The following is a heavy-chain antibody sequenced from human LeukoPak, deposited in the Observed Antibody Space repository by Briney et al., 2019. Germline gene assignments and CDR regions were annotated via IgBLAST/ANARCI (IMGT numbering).Heavy chain of an antibody. CDR1: GYTFIIYW. D-gene: IGHD4-23*01. CDR3: ARPDDDGGIPPAFHI. Sequence: GESLKIFFQGSGYTFIIYWIGWVRQMPGKGLEWIGIIYPGDSDTRYSPSFQGQVTISADKSISTAYLQWSSLKTSDTAMYYCARPDDDGGIPPAFHIWGRGTIVTVSS. CDR2: IYPGDSDT. V-gene: IGHV5-51*01. J-gene: IGHJ3*02.